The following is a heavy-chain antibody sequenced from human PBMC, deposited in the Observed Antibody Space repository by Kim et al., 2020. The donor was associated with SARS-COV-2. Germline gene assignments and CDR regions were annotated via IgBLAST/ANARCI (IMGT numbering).Heavy chain of an antibody. J-gene: IGHJ4*02. D-gene: IGHD6-19*01. Sequence: YADSVKGRFTISRDNAKNSLYLQMNSLRAEDTAVYYCARGPWLGQYYFDYWGQGTLVTVSS. CDR3: ARGPWLGQYYFDY. V-gene: IGHV3-21*01.